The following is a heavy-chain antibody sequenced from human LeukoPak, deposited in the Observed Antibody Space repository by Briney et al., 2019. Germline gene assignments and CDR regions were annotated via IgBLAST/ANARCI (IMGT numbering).Heavy chain of an antibody. D-gene: IGHD3-22*01. CDR2: IYSGGST. CDR1: GFTVGSNT. J-gene: IGHJ4*02. Sequence: GGSLRLSCAASGFTVGSNTMSWVRQAPGKGLEWVSIIYSGGSTSYADSVKGRFTISRDNSKNTLYLQMNSLRTEDTAVYYCARGGSYFDISGYYFYWGQGTLITVSS. CDR3: ARGGSYFDISGYYFY. V-gene: IGHV3-66*01.